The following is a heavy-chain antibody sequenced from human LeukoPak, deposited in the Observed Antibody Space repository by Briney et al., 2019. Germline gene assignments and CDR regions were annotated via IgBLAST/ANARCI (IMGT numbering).Heavy chain of an antibody. J-gene: IGHJ6*02. CDR3: AKIAAGIEAYYYYYGLDV. V-gene: IGHV3-23*01. D-gene: IGHD6-13*01. CDR2: ISGSGGST. CDR1: GFTFSSYA. Sequence: QPGGSLRLSCAASGFTFSSYAMSWVRQAPGKGLEWVSAISGSGGSTYYADSVKGRFTISRDNSKNTLYLQMNSLRAEDTAVYYCAKIAAGIEAYYYYYGLDVWGQGTTVTVSS.